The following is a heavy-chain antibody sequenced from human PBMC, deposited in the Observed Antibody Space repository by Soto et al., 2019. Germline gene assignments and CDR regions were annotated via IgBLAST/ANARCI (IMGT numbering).Heavy chain of an antibody. V-gene: IGHV3-23*01. Sequence: PGGSLRLSCASSVFTFSSYAMSCVRHSPGKWLEWVSAISGSGGSTYYADSVKGRFTISRDNSKNTLYLQMNSLRAEDTAVYYCAKERYYDSSGSFEYWGQGTLVSVSS. CDR3: AKERYYDSSGSFEY. CDR1: VFTFSSYA. J-gene: IGHJ4*02. D-gene: IGHD3-22*01. CDR2: ISGSGGST.